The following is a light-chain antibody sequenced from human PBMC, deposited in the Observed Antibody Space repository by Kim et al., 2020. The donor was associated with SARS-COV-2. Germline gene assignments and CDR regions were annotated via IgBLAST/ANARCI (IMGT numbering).Light chain of an antibody. J-gene: IGKJ2*01. CDR3: QQYNNWPPYT. CDR2: GAS. V-gene: IGKV3-15*01. CDR1: EGVSNN. Sequence: EVVLTQSPATLSVSPGDTATLSCRASEGVSNNLAWFQQKPGQAPRLLIYGASTRATGVPARFTGSGSGTQFTLTISSLQSEDFAVYFCQQYNNWPPYTFGQGTKLEI.